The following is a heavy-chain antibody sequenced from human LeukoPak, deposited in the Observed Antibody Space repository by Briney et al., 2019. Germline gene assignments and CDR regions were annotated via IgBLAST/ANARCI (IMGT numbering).Heavy chain of an antibody. V-gene: IGHV1-18*04. J-gene: IGHJ4*02. Sequence: ASVKVSCKASGYTFTSYGISWVRQAPGQGLEWMGWISAYNGNTNYAQKLQGRVTMTTDTFTSTAYMELRSLRSDDTAVYYCARDRFILGYCSGGSCPFDYWGQGTLVTVSS. D-gene: IGHD2-15*01. CDR3: ARDRFILGYCSGGSCPFDY. CDR2: ISAYNGNT. CDR1: GYTFTSYG.